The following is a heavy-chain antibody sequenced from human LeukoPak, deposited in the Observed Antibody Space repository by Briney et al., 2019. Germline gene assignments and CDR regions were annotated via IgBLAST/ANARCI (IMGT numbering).Heavy chain of an antibody. CDR2: FYYGGST. J-gene: IGHJ4*02. CDR3: GRDPGGAHVY. D-gene: IGHD3-10*01. Sequence: SETLSLTCTVSGGSISSSSYYWGGIRQPPGKGLEWIGSFYYGGSTFYNPSLKSRVIISVDTSKNQFSLKMSSVTATDTAVYYCGRDPGGAHVYWGQGTLVTVSS. CDR1: GGSISSSSYY. V-gene: IGHV4-39*07.